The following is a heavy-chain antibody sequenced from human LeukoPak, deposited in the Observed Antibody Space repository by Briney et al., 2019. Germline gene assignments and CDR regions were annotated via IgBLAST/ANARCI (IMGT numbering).Heavy chain of an antibody. D-gene: IGHD3-10*01. V-gene: IGHV3-21*01. CDR2: ISSSSSYI. CDR3: ARDLKGGYYYGSGSYYIYGMDV. J-gene: IGHJ6*04. Sequence: GGSLRLSCAASGFTFSSYSMNWVRQAPGKGLEWVSSISSSSSYICYADSVKGRFTISRDNAKNSLYLQMNSLRAEDTAVYYCARDLKGGYYYGSGSYYIYGMDVWGKGTTVTVSS. CDR1: GFTFSSYS.